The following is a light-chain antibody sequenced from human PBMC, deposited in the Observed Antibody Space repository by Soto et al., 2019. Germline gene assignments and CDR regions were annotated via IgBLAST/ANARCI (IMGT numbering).Light chain of an antibody. CDR2: GAS. V-gene: IGKV3-20*01. CDR3: QQYGSLSWT. J-gene: IGKJ1*01. CDR1: QSVSSN. Sequence: EIVLTQSPGTLSLSPGERATLSCRASQSVSSNLAWYQQKPGQPPRLLIYGASTRATGVPDRLSGSGSGTDFTLTISRLEPEDFAVYHCQQYGSLSWTFGQGTKVDIK.